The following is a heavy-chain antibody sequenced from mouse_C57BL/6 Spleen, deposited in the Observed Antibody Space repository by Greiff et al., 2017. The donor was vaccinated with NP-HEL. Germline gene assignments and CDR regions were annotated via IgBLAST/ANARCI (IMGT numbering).Heavy chain of an antibody. V-gene: IGHV1-53*01. Sequence: QVQLQQPGTELVKPGASVKLSCKASGYTFTSYWMHWVKQRPGQGLEWIGNINPSNGGTNYNEKFKSKATLTVDKSSSTASMQLSRLTSEDSAVYFCARGGYDYGVEVYFDYWGQGTTLTVSS. J-gene: IGHJ2*01. CDR3: ARGGYDYGVEVYFDY. D-gene: IGHD2-4*01. CDR1: GYTFTSYW. CDR2: INPSNGGT.